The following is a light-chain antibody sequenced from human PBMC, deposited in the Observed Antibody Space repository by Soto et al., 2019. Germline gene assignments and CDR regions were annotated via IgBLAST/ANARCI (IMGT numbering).Light chain of an antibody. J-gene: IGKJ4*01. CDR3: QQYHSYPLT. CDR1: QDIKNY. Sequence: DIQMTQSPSSLSSSVLYTFTITCGASQDIKNYLAWFQQKPGKAPKSLIFAASSLQSGVPSKFIGTGSGTDFTLTISSLQAEDVATYFCQQYHSYPLTFGGGTKVDI. CDR2: AAS. V-gene: IGKV1-16*02.